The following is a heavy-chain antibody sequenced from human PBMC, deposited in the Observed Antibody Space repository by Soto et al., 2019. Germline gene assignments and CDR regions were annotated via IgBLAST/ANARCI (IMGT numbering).Heavy chain of an antibody. CDR3: ARDNVGVELHKGELEY. J-gene: IGHJ4*02. D-gene: IGHD1-26*01. Sequence: QVQLVQSGAEVKKPGASVKGSCKASGYTFNSYVLHWVRQAPGQRLEWMGWINAGNGKTKYSQKLQGRLTFARDTSASTAYMELSSLRSEDTAVYYCARDNVGVELHKGELEYWGQGTLVTVSS. CDR2: INAGNGKT. CDR1: GYTFNSYV. V-gene: IGHV1-3*01.